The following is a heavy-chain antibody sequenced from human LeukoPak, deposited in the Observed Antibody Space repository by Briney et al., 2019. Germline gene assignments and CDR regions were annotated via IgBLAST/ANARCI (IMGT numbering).Heavy chain of an antibody. Sequence: GASVKVSFKASGYTFTGYYMHWVRQAPGQELEWMGWINPNSGGTNYAQKFQGRVTMTRDTSISTAYMELSRLRSDDTAVYYCARDLLVRGIMRDYWGQGTLVTVSS. CDR1: GYTFTGYY. V-gene: IGHV1-2*02. CDR3: ARDLLVRGIMRDY. CDR2: INPNSGGT. D-gene: IGHD3-10*01. J-gene: IGHJ4*02.